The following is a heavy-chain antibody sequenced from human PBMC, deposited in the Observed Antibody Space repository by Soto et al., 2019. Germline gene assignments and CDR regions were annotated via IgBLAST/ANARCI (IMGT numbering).Heavy chain of an antibody. Sequence: EVQLVESGGDLVQPGGSLRLSCAASGFTFSTYSMNWVRQAPGKGLEWVSYMSGTTNNIYYADSVKGRFTISRDKAKNSLYLQMNSLRDEDAAVYYWVRANPLRITILGVLTYSDYWGQGALVTVSS. V-gene: IGHV3-48*02. CDR3: VRANPLRITILGVLTYSDY. CDR1: GFTFSTYS. CDR2: MSGTTNNI. D-gene: IGHD3-3*01. J-gene: IGHJ4*02.